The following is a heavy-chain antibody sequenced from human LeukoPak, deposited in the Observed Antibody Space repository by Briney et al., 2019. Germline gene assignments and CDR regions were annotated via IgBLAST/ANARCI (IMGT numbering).Heavy chain of an antibody. J-gene: IGHJ3*02. CDR1: GGSISSYY. CDR2: IYYSGST. D-gene: IGHD3-10*01. V-gene: IGHV4-59*01. CDR3: ARAVLLWFGELPDASDI. Sequence: SETLSLTCTVSGGSISSYYWSWIRQPPGKGLEWIGYIYYSGSTNYNPSLKSRVTISVDTSKNQFSLKLSSVTAADTAVYYCARAVLLWFGELPDASDIWGQGTMVTVSS.